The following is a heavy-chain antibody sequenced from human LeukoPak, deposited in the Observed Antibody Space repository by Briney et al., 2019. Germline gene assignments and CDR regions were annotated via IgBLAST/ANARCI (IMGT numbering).Heavy chain of an antibody. CDR3: ARGQYYQNWFDP. V-gene: IGHV4-34*01. J-gene: IGHJ5*02. CDR1: GGSFSGYY. Sequence: SETLSLTCAVYGGSFSGYYWSWIRQPPGKGLEWIGEINHSGSTNYNPSLKGRVTISVDTSKNQFSLKLSSVTAADTAVYYCARGQYYQNWFDPWGQGTLVTVSS. CDR2: INHSGST. D-gene: IGHD2-2*01.